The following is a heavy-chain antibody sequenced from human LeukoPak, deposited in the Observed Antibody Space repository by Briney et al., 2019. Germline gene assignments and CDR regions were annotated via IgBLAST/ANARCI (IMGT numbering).Heavy chain of an antibody. J-gene: IGHJ3*02. Sequence: HPGGSLRLSCAASGFTFSGYAMHWVRQAPGKGLVWVSRINSDGSSTSYADSVKGRFTISRDNAKNTLYLQMNSLRAEDTAVYYCARDSGSSAWYAFDIWGQGTMVTVSS. CDR2: INSDGSST. CDR1: GFTFSGYA. D-gene: IGHD1-26*01. V-gene: IGHV3-74*01. CDR3: ARDSGSSAWYAFDI.